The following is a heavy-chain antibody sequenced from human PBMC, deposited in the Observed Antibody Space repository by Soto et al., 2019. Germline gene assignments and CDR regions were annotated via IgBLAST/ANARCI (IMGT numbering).Heavy chain of an antibody. CDR3: ARNIGTTGTTPAYFYYGMDV. CDR1: GFSLSTSGMC. J-gene: IGHJ6*02. CDR2: IDWDDDK. Sequence: SGPTLVNPTQTLTLTCTFSGFSLSTSGMCVSWIRQPPGKALEWLARIDWDDDKYYSTSLKTRLTISKDTSKNQVVLTMTNMDPVDTATYYCARNIGTTGTTPAYFYYGMDVWGQGTTVTVSS. D-gene: IGHD1-1*01. V-gene: IGHV2-70*11.